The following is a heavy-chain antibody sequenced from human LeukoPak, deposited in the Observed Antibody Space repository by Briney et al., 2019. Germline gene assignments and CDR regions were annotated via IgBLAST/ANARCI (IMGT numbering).Heavy chain of an antibody. CDR3: ARRRVVVAAMNWFDP. J-gene: IGHJ5*02. Sequence: SESLSLTCAVYGGSFSGYYWSWIRQPPGKGLEWIGEINHSGSTNYNPSLKSRVTISVDTSKNQFSLKLSSVTAADTAVYYCARRRVVVAAMNWFDPWGQGTLVTVSS. V-gene: IGHV4-34*01. CDR2: INHSGST. D-gene: IGHD2-15*01. CDR1: GGSFSGYY.